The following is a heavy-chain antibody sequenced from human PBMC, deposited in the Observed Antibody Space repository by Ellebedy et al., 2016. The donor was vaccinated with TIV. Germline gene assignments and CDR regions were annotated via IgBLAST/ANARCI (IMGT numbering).Heavy chain of an antibody. Sequence: GESLKISCLASGFTFAPYAMHWVRQAPGKGLEYVSAITGDGVSTYYADSVKGRFTISRDNSKNTLYLQMNSLRAEDTAVYYCAKDGPGGIVVVPAATFFDYWGQGTLVTVSS. CDR2: ITGDGVST. J-gene: IGHJ4*02. CDR3: AKDGPGGIVVVPAATFFDY. CDR1: GFTFAPYA. V-gene: IGHV3-64*04. D-gene: IGHD2-2*01.